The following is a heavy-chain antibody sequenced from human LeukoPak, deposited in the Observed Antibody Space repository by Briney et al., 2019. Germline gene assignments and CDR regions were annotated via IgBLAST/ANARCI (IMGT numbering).Heavy chain of an antibody. CDR2: ISSSSSTI. J-gene: IGHJ4*02. Sequence: GGSLRLSCAASGFTFSSYSMNWVRQAPGKGLEWVSYISSSSSTIYYADSVKGRFTISRDNAKNSLYLQMNSLRAEDTAVYYCASSTTTVTTSRYFDHWGQGTLVTVSS. CDR1: GFTFSSYS. D-gene: IGHD4-11*01. V-gene: IGHV3-48*01. CDR3: ASSTTTVTTSRYFDH.